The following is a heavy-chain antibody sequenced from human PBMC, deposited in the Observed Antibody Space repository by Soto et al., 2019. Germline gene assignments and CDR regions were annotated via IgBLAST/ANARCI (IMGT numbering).Heavy chain of an antibody. J-gene: IGHJ5*02. CDR2: TYYRSKWYN. CDR3: ARDRSSSSELVNWFDP. V-gene: IGHV6-1*01. D-gene: IGHD6-6*01. Sequence: SQTLSLTCAISGDSVSSNSAAWNWIRQSPSRGLEWLGGTYYRSKWYNDYAVSVKSRITINPDTSKNQFSLQLNSVTPEDTAVYYCARDRSSSSELVNWFDPWGQGTLVTVSS. CDR1: GDSVSSNSAA.